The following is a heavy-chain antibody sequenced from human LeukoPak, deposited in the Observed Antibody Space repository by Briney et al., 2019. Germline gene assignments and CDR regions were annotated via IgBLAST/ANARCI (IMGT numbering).Heavy chain of an antibody. D-gene: IGHD3-10*01. CDR2: IIPIFGTA. J-gene: IGHJ6*03. CDR1: GGTFSSYA. V-gene: IGHV1-69*13. CDR3: ARFSGSYGRGRYYYYYYYMDV. Sequence: GASVKVSCKASGGTFSSYAISWVRQAPGQGLEWMGGIIPIFGTANYAQKFQGRVTITADESTSTAYMELRSLRSDDTAVYYCARFSGSYGRGRYYYYYYYMDVWGKGTTVTVSS.